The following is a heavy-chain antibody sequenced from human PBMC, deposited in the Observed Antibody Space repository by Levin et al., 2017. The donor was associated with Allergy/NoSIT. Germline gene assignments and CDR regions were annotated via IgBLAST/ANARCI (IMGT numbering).Heavy chain of an antibody. CDR1: GFIFSRYW. CDR3: CRGWGCYTFDS. CDR2: INGDGSST. Sequence: GESLKISCAASGFIFSRYWMHWVRQAPGKGLVWVSRINGDGSSTSYADSVKGRFTISRDNAKNTMYVQMSSLRSEDPALYSSCRGWGCYTFDSWGQGILLTVSS. J-gene: IGHJ4*02. D-gene: IGHD2-15*01. V-gene: IGHV3-74*01.